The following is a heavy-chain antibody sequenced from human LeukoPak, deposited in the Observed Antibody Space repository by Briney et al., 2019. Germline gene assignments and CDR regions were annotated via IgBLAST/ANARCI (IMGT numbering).Heavy chain of an antibody. CDR1: GFTFSSYA. CDR2: ISGSGGST. V-gene: IGHV3-23*01. CDR3: AKVGREYCSSTSCYGRFDY. J-gene: IGHJ4*02. Sequence: GGSLRLSCAASGFTFSSYAMTWVRQAPGKGLEWVSAISGSGGSTYYADSVKGRFTISRDNSKNTLYLQMNSLRAEDTAVYYCAKVGREYCSSTSCYGRFDYWGQGTLVTVSS. D-gene: IGHD2-2*01.